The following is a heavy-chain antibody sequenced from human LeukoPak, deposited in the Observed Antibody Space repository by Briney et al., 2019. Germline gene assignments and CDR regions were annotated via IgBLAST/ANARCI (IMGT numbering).Heavy chain of an antibody. CDR2: IIPIFGTA. Sequence: GASVKVSCKASGDTFSSYAISWVRQAPGQGLEWMGGIIPIFGTANYAQKFQGRVTITADESTSTAYMELSSLRSEDTAVYYCAREQRGIAAAGTSFDYWGQGTLVTVSS. CDR1: GDTFSSYA. D-gene: IGHD6-13*01. J-gene: IGHJ4*02. CDR3: AREQRGIAAAGTSFDY. V-gene: IGHV1-69*13.